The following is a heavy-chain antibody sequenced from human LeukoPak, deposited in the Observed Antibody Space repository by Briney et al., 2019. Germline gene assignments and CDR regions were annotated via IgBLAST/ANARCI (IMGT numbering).Heavy chain of an antibody. J-gene: IGHJ6*02. CDR2: INPNSGGT. CDR1: GYTFTGYY. Sequence: ASVKVSCKASGYTFTGYYMHWVRQAPGQGLEWMGWINPNSGGTNYAQKFQGWVTMTRDTSISTAYMELSRLRSDDTAVYYCAIGSGWYGDYYYGMDVWGQGTTVTVSS. V-gene: IGHV1-2*04. CDR3: AIGSGWYGDYYYGMDV. D-gene: IGHD6-19*01.